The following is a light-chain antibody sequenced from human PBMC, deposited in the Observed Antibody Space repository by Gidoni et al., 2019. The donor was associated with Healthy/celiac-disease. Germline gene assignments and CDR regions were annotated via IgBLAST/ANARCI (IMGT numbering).Light chain of an antibody. J-gene: IGKJ4*01. CDR3: QQRSNWPGT. CDR2: DAS. CDR1: QSVSSY. V-gene: IGKV3-11*01. Sequence: DIVLTQSPATLSLSPGERATLACRACQSVSSYLAWYQQKPGQAPRLLIYDASNRATGIPARFSGSGSGTDFTLTISSLEPEDFAVYYCQQRSNWPGTFGEGTKVEIK.